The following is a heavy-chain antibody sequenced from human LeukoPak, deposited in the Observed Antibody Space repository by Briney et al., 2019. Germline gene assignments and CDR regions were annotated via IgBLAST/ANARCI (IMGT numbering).Heavy chain of an antibody. CDR3: AVSNYMDV. J-gene: IGHJ4*02. D-gene: IGHD4/OR15-4a*01. CDR2: ISSDGST. V-gene: IGHV3-74*01. CDR1: GFTFSDYW. Sequence: PGGSLRLSCAASGFTFSDYWMHWVRQAPGKGLGWVSCISSDGSTTYADSVKGRFTISRDNAKNTVHLHMDSLTVEDTAVYYCAVSNYMDVWGQGTLVTVSS.